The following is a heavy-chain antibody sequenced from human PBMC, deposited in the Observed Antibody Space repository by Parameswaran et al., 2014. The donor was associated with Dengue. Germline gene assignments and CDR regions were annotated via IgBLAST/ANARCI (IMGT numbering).Heavy chain of an antibody. J-gene: IGHJ4*02. V-gene: IGHV3-23*01. CDR3: AKEGQFLDWLPGY. CDR2: ISHSAGTT. Sequence: RWIRQPREGLEWVSAISHSAGTTYYADSVKGRFTISRDNSKNTLYLQMNSLRAEDTAVYYCAKEGQFLDWLPGYWGQGALVTVSS. D-gene: IGHD3/OR15-3a*01.